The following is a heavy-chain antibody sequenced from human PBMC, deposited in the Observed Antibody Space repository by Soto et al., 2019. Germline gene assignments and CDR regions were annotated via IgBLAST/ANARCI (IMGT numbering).Heavy chain of an antibody. J-gene: IGHJ5*02. D-gene: IGHD5-18*01. CDR3: AKDSGYNYGYFRWFDP. CDR2: IFYSGNT. CDR1: GGSISSSSYY. V-gene: IGHV4-61*01. Sequence: PSETLSLTCTVSGGSISSSSYYWGWIRQPPGRGLEWIGHIFYSGNTNYNPALKSRVTISVDTSKSQFSLKLSSVTAADTAVYYCAKDSGYNYGYFRWFDPWGQGTLVTVSS.